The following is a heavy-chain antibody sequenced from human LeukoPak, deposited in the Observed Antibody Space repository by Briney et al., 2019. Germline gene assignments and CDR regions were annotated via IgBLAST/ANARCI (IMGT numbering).Heavy chain of an antibody. Sequence: ASVKVSCKASGYTFTSYGISWVRQAPGQGLEWMGWISAYNGNTNYAQKLQGRVTMTTATSTSTAYMELRSLRSDDTAVYYCARGRIVVVPAAPDYWGQGTLVTVSS. J-gene: IGHJ4*02. CDR1: GYTFTSYG. CDR2: ISAYNGNT. D-gene: IGHD2-2*01. CDR3: ARGRIVVVPAAPDY. V-gene: IGHV1-18*01.